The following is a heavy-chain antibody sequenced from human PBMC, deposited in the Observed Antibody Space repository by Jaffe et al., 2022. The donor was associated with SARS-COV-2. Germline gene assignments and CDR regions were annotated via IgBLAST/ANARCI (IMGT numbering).Heavy chain of an antibody. CDR2: INHSGST. J-gene: IGHJ5*02. Sequence: QVQLQQWGAGLLKPSETLSLTCAVYGGSFSGYYWSWIRQPPGKGLEWIGEINHSGSTNYNPSLKSRVTISVDTSKNQFSLKLSSVTAADTAVYYCARYCSGGSCYYWFDPWGQGTLVTVSS. D-gene: IGHD2-15*01. CDR1: GGSFSGYY. V-gene: IGHV4-34*01. CDR3: ARYCSGGSCYYWFDP.